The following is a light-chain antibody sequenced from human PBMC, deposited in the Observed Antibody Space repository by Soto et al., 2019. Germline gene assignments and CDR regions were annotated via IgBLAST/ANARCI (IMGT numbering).Light chain of an antibody. CDR2: DAS. CDR3: QHYNSYPTWT. Sequence: DIQMTQSPSTLSASVGDRVTITCRASQSISSWLAWYQQKPGKAPKLLIYDASSLESGVPSRFSGSGSGTEFTLTISSLQPDDFANYDCQHYNSYPTWTFGQGTKVEIK. J-gene: IGKJ1*01. CDR1: QSISSW. V-gene: IGKV1-5*01.